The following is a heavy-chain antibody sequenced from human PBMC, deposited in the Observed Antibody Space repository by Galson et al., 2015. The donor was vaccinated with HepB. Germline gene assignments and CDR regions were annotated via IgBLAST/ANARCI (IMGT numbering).Heavy chain of an antibody. J-gene: IGHJ3*02. CDR2: INHSGST. V-gene: IGHV4-34*01. Sequence: ETLSLTCAVYGGSFSGYYWSWIRQPPGKGLEWIGEINHSGSTNYNPSLKSRVTISVDTSKNQFPLKLSSVTAADTAVYYCASGTYGDWVDAFDIWGQGTMVTVSS. D-gene: IGHD4-17*01. CDR3: ASGTYGDWVDAFDI. CDR1: GGSFSGYY.